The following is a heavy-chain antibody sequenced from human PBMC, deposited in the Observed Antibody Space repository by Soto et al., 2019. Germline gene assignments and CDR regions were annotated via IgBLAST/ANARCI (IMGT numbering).Heavy chain of an antibody. D-gene: IGHD5-18*01. J-gene: IGHJ6*02. V-gene: IGHV1-69*06. CDR1: GGTFSSYA. Sequence: SVKGSCEASGGTFSSYAISWVRQAPGQGLELMGGIIPIFGTANYAQKFQGRVTITADKSTSTAYMELSSLRSEDTAVYYCARGSGYSYGYGKDYYYGMDVWGQGTTVTVSS. CDR2: IIPIFGTA. CDR3: ARGSGYSYGYGKDYYYGMDV.